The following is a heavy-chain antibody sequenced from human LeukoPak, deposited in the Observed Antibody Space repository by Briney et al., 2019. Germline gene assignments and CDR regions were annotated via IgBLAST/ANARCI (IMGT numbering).Heavy chain of an antibody. CDR2: INPNSGGT. D-gene: IGHD2-15*01. J-gene: IGHJ4*02. CDR1: GYTFTSYY. V-gene: IGHV1-2*02. Sequence: GASVKVSCKASGYTFTSYYMHWVRQAPGQGLEWMGWINPNSGGTNYAQKFQGRVTMTRDTSISTAYMELSRLRSDDTAVYYCARENCSGGSCYWFSDYWGQGTLVTVSS. CDR3: ARENCSGGSCYWFSDY.